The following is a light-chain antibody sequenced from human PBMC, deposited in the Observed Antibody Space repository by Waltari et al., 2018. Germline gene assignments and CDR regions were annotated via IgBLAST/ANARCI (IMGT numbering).Light chain of an antibody. CDR3: QKYDSLPAT. J-gene: IGKJ1*01. Sequence: VLTQSPGTLSLSPGERATLSCRASRSVIKYLAWYQQTPGRAPRLLIYHASTRATGIPDRFSDSGSGTDFSLTISRLEPDDFAVYYCQKYDSLPATFGQGTRVEIK. CDR2: HAS. CDR1: RSVIKY. V-gene: IGKV3-20*01.